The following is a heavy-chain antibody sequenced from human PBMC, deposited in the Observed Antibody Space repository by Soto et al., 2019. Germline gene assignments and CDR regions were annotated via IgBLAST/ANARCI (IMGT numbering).Heavy chain of an antibody. Sequence: GSLRLSCAASGFTFSSYSMNWVRQAPGKGLEWVSSISSSSSYIYYADSVKGRFTISRDNAKNSLYLQMNSLRAEDTAVYYCARRGYSGYGHFDYWGQGTLVTVSS. V-gene: IGHV3-21*01. CDR3: ARRGYSGYGHFDY. J-gene: IGHJ4*02. D-gene: IGHD5-12*01. CDR2: ISSSSSYI. CDR1: GFTFSSYS.